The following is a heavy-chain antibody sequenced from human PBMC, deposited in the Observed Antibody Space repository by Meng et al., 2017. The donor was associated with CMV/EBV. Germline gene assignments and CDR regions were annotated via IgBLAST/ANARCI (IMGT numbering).Heavy chain of an antibody. J-gene: IGHJ5*02. V-gene: IGHV3-49*04. Sequence: GESLKISCTASGFTFGDYAMSWVRQAPGKGLEWVGFIRSKAYGGTTEYAASVKGRFTISRDDSKSIAYLQMNSLKTADTAVYYCARDYGRGYDFWSGYYSIWFDPWGQGTLVTVSS. CDR3: ARDYGRGYDFWSGYYSIWFDP. D-gene: IGHD3-3*01. CDR1: GFTFGDYA. CDR2: IRSKAYGGTT.